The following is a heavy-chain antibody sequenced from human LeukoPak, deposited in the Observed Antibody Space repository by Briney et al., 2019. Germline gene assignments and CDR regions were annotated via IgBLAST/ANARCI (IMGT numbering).Heavy chain of an antibody. V-gene: IGHV3-66*01. D-gene: IGHD4-17*01. J-gene: IGHJ4*02. CDR1: GFTVSSNY. Sequence: GGSLRLSCAASGFTVSSNYMSWVRQAPGKGLEWVSVIYSGGSTYYADSVKGRFTISRDNSKNTLYLQMNSLRAEDTAVYYCAKSLDGGDYDFGNYCGQGTLVTVSS. CDR2: IYSGGST. CDR3: AKSLDGGDYDFGNY.